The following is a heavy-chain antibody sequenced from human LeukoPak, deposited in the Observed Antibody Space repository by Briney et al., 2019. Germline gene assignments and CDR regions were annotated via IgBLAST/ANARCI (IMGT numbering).Heavy chain of an antibody. CDR1: GGSISSYS. Sequence: SETLSLTCTVSGGSISSYSWSWIRQPPGKGLEWIGYIYYNGNTNYNPSLRSRVTMSIGTSKNQFSLKLNSVTAADTAVYYCARETSQKGAHYMDVWGKGTTVTISS. J-gene: IGHJ6*03. CDR2: IYYNGNT. V-gene: IGHV4-59*01. CDR3: ARETSQKGAHYMDV. D-gene: IGHD3-16*01.